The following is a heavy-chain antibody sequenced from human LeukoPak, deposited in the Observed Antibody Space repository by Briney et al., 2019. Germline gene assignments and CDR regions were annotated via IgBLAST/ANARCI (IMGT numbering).Heavy chain of an antibody. CDR2: ISYDGSNK. J-gene: IGHJ4*02. V-gene: IGHV3-30-3*01. CDR1: GFTFSSYA. D-gene: IGHD3-16*02. Sequence: GGSLRLSCAASGFTFSSYAMHWVCQAPGKGLEWVAVISYDGSNKYYADSVKGRFTISRDNSKNTLYLQMNSLRAEDTAVYYCAREGGMITFGGVIVPFDYWGQGTLVTVSS. CDR3: AREGGMITFGGVIVPFDY.